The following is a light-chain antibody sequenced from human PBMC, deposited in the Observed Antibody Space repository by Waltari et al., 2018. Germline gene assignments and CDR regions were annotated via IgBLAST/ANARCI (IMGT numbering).Light chain of an antibody. V-gene: IGLV2-14*01. CDR1: SSDIGRYNY. CDR2: DLT. J-gene: IGLJ3*02. Sequence: QSALTQPASVSGSLGQSITISCTGSSSDIGRYNYVSWYQQFPDRAPKLIIYDLTNRPSGVSDRFSGSKSATTASLTISGLQPEDAANYYCASYNPGSTVVFGGGTELTVL. CDR3: ASYNPGSTVV.